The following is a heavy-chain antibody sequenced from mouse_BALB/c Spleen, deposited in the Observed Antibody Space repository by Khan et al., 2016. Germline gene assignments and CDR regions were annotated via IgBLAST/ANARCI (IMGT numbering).Heavy chain of an antibody. J-gene: IGHJ4*01. Sequence: QMQLEESGPGLVAPSQSLSITCTVSGFSLTGYGVNWVRQPPGKGLEWLGMIWGDGSTDYTAGSKSRLGSSKSTSKIQVFFKMNSLQTDDTARYYCARVWGDYWGQGTSVTVSS. CDR3: ARVWGDY. V-gene: IGHV2-6-7*01. CDR2: IWGDGST. CDR1: GFSLTGYG. D-gene: IGHD1-1*02.